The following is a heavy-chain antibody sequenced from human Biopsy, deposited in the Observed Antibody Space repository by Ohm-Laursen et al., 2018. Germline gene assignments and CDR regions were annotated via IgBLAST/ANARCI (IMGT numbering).Heavy chain of an antibody. V-gene: IGHV1-18*01. CDR1: GYTFTSYD. CDR3: ARVFCTSTTCYGLLDN. CDR2: IGPYNDKT. Sequence: SVKVSCNASGYTFTSYDISWVRQAPGQGLEWMGGIGPYNDKTSYPPKLQDRVTMTADTSTNTAHMELRSLRSDDTAVYYCARVFCTSTTCYGLLDNWGQGTVVTVSS. D-gene: IGHD2/OR15-2a*01. J-gene: IGHJ4*02.